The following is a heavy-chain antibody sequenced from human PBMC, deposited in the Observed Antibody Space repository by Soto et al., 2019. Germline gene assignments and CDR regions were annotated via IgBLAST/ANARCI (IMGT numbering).Heavy chain of an antibody. J-gene: IGHJ4*02. Sequence: EVQLVESGGGLVQPGGSLRLSCAASGFPFSNSWMSWVRQAPGKGLVWVSCISGDGSSIHYADSVKGRITISRDNAMKTLHLQVNSLRVEDTAVYYCVRDFLWGQGTLVTVSS. CDR3: VRDFL. CDR1: GFPFSNSW. CDR2: ISGDGSSI. V-gene: IGHV3-74*01.